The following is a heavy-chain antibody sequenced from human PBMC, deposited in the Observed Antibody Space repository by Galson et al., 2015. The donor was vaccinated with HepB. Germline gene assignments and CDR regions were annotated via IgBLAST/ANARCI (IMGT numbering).Heavy chain of an antibody. Sequence: SCKASGYTFTSYYMHWVRQAPGQGLEWMGIINPSGGSTSYAQKLQGRVTMTRDTSTSTVYMELSSLRSEDTAVYYCASGMVRGLQTDYWGQGTLVTVSS. CDR1: GYTFTSYY. CDR2: INPSGGST. CDR3: ASGMVRGLQTDY. D-gene: IGHD3-10*01. V-gene: IGHV1-46*04. J-gene: IGHJ4*02.